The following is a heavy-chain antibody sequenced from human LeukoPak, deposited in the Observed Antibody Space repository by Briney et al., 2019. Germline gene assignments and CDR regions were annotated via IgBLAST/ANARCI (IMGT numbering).Heavy chain of an antibody. Sequence: GGSLRLSCAASGFAFRTYEMNWVRQAPGKGLEWVAAISYDGRNKEYVDSVKGRFTISRDNSKNTLYLQMNSLRAEDTAVYNCAKDRGYSHGFDYWGQGTLVTVSS. CDR3: AKDRGYSHGFDY. J-gene: IGHJ4*02. D-gene: IGHD5-18*01. V-gene: IGHV3-30*18. CDR2: ISYDGRNK. CDR1: GFAFRTYE.